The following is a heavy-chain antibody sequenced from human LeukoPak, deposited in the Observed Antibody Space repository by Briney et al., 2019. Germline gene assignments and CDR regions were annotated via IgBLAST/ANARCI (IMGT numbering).Heavy chain of an antibody. J-gene: IGHJ4*02. CDR3: ATLYS. V-gene: IGHV3-53*01. CDR2: IYTGGTT. Sequence: GGSLRLSCAASGSSVTNYYMNWVRQAPGEGLEWVAVIYTGGTTNYADSVKGRFTISRDNSKNTLYLQMNSLRAEDTAVYYCATLYSWGQGTLVTVSS. CDR1: GSSVTNYY.